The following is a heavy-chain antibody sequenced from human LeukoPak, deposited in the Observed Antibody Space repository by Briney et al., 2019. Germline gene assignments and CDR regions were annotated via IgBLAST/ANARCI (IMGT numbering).Heavy chain of an antibody. CDR1: GFTFSSYA. Sequence: GGSLRLSCAASGFTFSSYAMSWVRQAPGKGLEWVSFISSGSDTIYYADSVKGRFTISRDNAKNSLYLQMNSLRVEDTALYYCARMRWFGELGEFGAFDIWGQGTMVTVSS. V-gene: IGHV3-48*01. D-gene: IGHD3-10*01. CDR2: ISSGSDTI. J-gene: IGHJ3*02. CDR3: ARMRWFGELGEFGAFDI.